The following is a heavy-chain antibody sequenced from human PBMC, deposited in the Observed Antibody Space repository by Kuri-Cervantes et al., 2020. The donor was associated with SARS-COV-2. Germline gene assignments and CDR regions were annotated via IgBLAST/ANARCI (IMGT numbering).Heavy chain of an antibody. CDR1: GFSFNDYG. J-gene: IGHJ4*02. CDR2: IRYDGNKK. V-gene: IGHV3-30*02. Sequence: GESLKISCAASGFSFNDYGMHWVRQAPGKGLEWVAFIRYDGNKKYYPDSVNVRFTVSRDNSKDTLCLQMNSVSAEDTAVYYCVKDYEVGSHLDQWGQGTLVTVSS. CDR3: VKDYEVGSHLDQ. D-gene: IGHD3-3*01.